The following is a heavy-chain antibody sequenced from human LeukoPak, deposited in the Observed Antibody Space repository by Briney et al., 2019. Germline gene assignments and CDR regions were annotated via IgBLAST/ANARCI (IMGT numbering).Heavy chain of an antibody. Sequence: GGSLRLSCAASGFTFSSYAMSWVRQAPGKGLEWVSAISGSGGSTYYADSVKGRFTISRDNSKNTLYLQMNSLRAEDTAVYYCATRFYTVTAYWCFDLWGRGTLVTVSS. V-gene: IGHV3-23*01. CDR3: ATRFYTVTAYWCFDL. CDR2: ISGSGGST. CDR1: GFTFSSYA. J-gene: IGHJ2*01. D-gene: IGHD4-17*01.